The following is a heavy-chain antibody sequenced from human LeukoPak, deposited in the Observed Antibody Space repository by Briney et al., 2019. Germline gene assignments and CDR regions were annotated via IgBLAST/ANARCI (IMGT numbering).Heavy chain of an antibody. Sequence: PGGSLRLSCAASEFTFSNYNMNWVRQAPGKGLEWVSSISSSSSYIYYADSVKGRFTISRDNAKNSVYLQMNSLRAEDTAVYYCAREGDWDCSTSSCYPRGFDYWGQGTLVTVSS. J-gene: IGHJ4*02. CDR1: EFTFSNYN. CDR2: ISSSSSYI. CDR3: AREGDWDCSTSSCYPRGFDY. D-gene: IGHD2-15*01. V-gene: IGHV3-21*01.